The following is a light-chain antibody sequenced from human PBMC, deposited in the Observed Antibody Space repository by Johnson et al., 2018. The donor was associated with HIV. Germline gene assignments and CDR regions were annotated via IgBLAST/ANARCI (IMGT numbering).Light chain of an antibody. V-gene: IGLV1-51*01. J-gene: IGLJ1*01. CDR2: DDN. Sequence: QSVLTQPPSVSAAPGQKVTISCSGSSSNIGNNYVSWYQHLPGTAPKLLIYDDNKRPSGIPDRFSGSKSVTSATLGITGLQTGDEADYYCGTWDNSLSAFYVFGTGTKVTVL. CDR3: GTWDNSLSAFYV. CDR1: SSNIGNNY.